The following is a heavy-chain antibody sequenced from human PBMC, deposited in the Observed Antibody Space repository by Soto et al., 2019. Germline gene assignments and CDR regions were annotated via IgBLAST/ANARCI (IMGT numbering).Heavy chain of an antibody. J-gene: IGHJ5*02. CDR2: IYVTGAV. Sequence: SETLSLTCSVSGAALNSGNYYWSWIRQVPGKGLEWIGHIYVTGAVDYNPSLRDRITISQDTSERQFSLNLRLVTAADTAVYYCARLRIATNNYKWFDPWGQGXLVTVYS. CDR3: ARLRIATNNYKWFDP. V-gene: IGHV4-31*03. D-gene: IGHD2-21*01. CDR1: GAALNSGNYY.